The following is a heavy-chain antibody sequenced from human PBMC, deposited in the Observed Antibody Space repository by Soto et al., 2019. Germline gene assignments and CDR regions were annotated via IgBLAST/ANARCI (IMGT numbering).Heavy chain of an antibody. V-gene: IGHV4-30-4*01. D-gene: IGHD2-15*01. Sequence: KTSETLSLTCSVSGDSISTVDYFWARIRQPPGQALEYIGYIYKSATTYYNPSFESRVAISLDTSKSQFSLNVTSVTAADTAVYFCARGRYCLTGRCFPNWFDSWGQGTLVTVSS. CDR2: IYKSATT. J-gene: IGHJ5*01. CDR1: GDSISTVDYF. CDR3: ARGRYCLTGRCFPNWFDS.